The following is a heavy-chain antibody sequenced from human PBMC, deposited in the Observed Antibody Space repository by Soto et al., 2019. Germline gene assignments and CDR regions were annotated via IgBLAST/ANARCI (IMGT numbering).Heavy chain of an antibody. Sequence: SETLSLTCTVSGGSISSGGYYWSWIRQHPGKGLEWIGYIYYSGSTYYNPSLKSRVTISVDTSKNQFSLKLSSVTAADTAVYYCAREPRHLGYYYGMDVWGQGTTVTVSS. CDR3: AREPRHLGYYYGMDV. CDR1: GGSISSGGYY. CDR2: IYYSGST. V-gene: IGHV4-31*03. D-gene: IGHD7-27*01. J-gene: IGHJ6*02.